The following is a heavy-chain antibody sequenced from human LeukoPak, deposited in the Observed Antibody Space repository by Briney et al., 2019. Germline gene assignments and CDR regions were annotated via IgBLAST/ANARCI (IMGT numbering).Heavy chain of an antibody. V-gene: IGHV3-23*01. CDR3: AKDLDYYGSGSRY. CDR2: TSGSGGST. CDR1: GFTFSNYA. D-gene: IGHD3-10*01. J-gene: IGHJ4*02. Sequence: PSGGSLRLSCAASGFTFSNYAMTWVRQARGKGLEWVSATSGSGGSTYYADSVKGRFTISRDNSKNTLYLQMNSLRAEDTAVYYCAKDLDYYGSGSRYWGQGTLVTVSS.